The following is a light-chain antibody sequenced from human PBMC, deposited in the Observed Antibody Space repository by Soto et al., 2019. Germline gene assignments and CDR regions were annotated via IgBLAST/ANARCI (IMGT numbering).Light chain of an antibody. V-gene: IGKV3-15*01. CDR1: QSVHNF. CDR3: QQYVEGTPIT. J-gene: IGKJ5*01. Sequence: EVVLKQSPATLSLSPGERAALSCKASQSVHNFLAWYQQKPGQAPRLLIYGASTRATGIPARFSGSGSGTEFTLTISRLESDDFALYYCQQYVEGTPITFGQGTRLEIK. CDR2: GAS.